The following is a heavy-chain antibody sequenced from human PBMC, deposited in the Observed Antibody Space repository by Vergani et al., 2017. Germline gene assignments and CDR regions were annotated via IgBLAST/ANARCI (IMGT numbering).Heavy chain of an antibody. Sequence: EVQLVQSGAEIKKPGESLKISCKGSGYSFTSYWIGWVRQMPGKGLEWMGIIYPGDSDTRYSPSFQGQVTISADKSISTAYLQWSSLKASDTAMYYCARPVDTAMGWAHFDYWGQGTLVTVSS. J-gene: IGHJ4*02. D-gene: IGHD5-18*01. CDR1: GYSFTSYW. V-gene: IGHV5-51*03. CDR2: IYPGDSDT. CDR3: ARPVDTAMGWAHFDY.